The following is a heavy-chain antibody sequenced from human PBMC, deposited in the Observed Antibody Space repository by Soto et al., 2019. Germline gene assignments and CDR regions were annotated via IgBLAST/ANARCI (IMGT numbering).Heavy chain of an antibody. CDR3: ARVNTTLVDHFDC. Sequence: GGSLRLSCVVSGFSVSATSIFWVRQATGKGLEWVSLMHRGGTTDNADSVKGRFTTSRDKSKNTLYLHTNGLRVEDTAVYYCARVNTTLVDHFDCWGQGTLVTVSS. CDR2: MHRGGTT. CDR1: GFSVSATS. D-gene: IGHD5-18*01. V-gene: IGHV3-53*01. J-gene: IGHJ4*02.